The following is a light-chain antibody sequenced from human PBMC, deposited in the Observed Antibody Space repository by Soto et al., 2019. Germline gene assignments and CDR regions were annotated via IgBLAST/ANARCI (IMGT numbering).Light chain of an antibody. CDR2: LGS. CDR3: MQALQSPFT. V-gene: IGKV2-28*01. CDR1: QSLLHSNGHNY. J-gene: IGKJ3*01. Sequence: DIVMTQSPVSLSVTPGEPASISCRSSQSLLHSNGHNYLDWYLQKPGQSPQLLIYLGSNRASGVPDRFSGSGSGTDFTLKISRVEAEDVGVYYCMQALQSPFTFGPGTKVDIK.